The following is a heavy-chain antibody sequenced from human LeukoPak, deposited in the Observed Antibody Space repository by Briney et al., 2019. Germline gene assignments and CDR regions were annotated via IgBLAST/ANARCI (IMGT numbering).Heavy chain of an antibody. CDR3: AYSDHFDN. CDR2: GDGDGSHS. D-gene: IGHD4-17*01. CDR1: GFTLGNYW. J-gene: IGHJ4*02. Sequence: SGGSLILSCAASGFTLGNYWMHWVRHAPGKGLVWVSRGDGDGSHSTYADSVKGRFTISRDNAKNTLYLQMNSLTGEDTAVYYCAYSDHFDNWGQGTLVTVSS. V-gene: IGHV3-74*03.